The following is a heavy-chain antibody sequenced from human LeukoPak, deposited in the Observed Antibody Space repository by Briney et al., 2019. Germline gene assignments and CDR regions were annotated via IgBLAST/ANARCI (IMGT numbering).Heavy chain of an antibody. CDR2: ISWDGGST. CDR1: GFTFDDYA. Sequence: AWGSLRLSCAASGFTFDDYAMHWVRQAPGKGLEWVSLISWDGGSTYYADSVKGRFTISRDNSKNSLYLQMNSLRAEDTALKYCSIDISQSSSGGSCYSNVVFQHWGQGTLVTVSS. J-gene: IGHJ1*01. CDR3: SIDISQSSSGGSCYSNVVFQH. D-gene: IGHD2-15*01. V-gene: IGHV3-43D*04.